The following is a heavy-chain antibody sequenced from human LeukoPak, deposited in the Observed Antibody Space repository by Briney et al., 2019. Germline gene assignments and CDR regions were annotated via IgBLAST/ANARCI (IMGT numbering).Heavy chain of an antibody. D-gene: IGHD3-10*01. J-gene: IGHJ4*02. CDR2: IYHSGST. V-gene: IGHV4-38-2*02. CDR1: GYSISSGYY. Sequence: SETLSLTCTVSGYSISSGYYWGWIRPPPGKGLEWIGSIYHSGSTYYNPSLKSRVTISVDTSKNQFSLKLSSVTAADTAVYYCARVVFGYYFDYWGQGTLVTVSS. CDR3: ARVVFGYYFDY.